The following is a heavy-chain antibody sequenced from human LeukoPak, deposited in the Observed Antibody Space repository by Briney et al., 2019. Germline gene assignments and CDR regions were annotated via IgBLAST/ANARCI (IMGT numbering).Heavy chain of an antibody. V-gene: IGHV3-43*01. J-gene: IGHJ6*02. D-gene: IGHD6-13*01. CDR2: ISWDGGST. CDR1: GFTFDDYT. CDR3: AKDMAMSRSSSWYTYYYGMDV. Sequence: GGSLRLSCAASGFTFDDYTMHWVRQAPGKGLEWVSLISWDGGSTYYADSVKGRFTISRDNSKNSLYLQMNSLRTEDTALYYCAKDMAMSRSSSWYTYYYGMDVWGQGTTVTVSS.